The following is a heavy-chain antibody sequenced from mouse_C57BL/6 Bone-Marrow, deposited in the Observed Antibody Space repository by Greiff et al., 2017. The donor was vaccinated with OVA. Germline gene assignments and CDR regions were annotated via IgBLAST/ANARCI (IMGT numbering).Heavy chain of an antibody. V-gene: IGHV1-69*01. CDR2: IDPSGSYT. CDR3: ARGYHGGFAY. Sequence: QVQLKQPGAELVMPGASVKLSCKASGYTFTSYWMHWVKQRPGQGLEWIGEIDPSGSYTNYNQKFKGKSTLTVDKSSSTAYMQLSSLTSEDSAVYYCARGYHGGFAYWGQGTLVTVSA. J-gene: IGHJ3*01. D-gene: IGHD2-2*01. CDR1: GYTFTSYW.